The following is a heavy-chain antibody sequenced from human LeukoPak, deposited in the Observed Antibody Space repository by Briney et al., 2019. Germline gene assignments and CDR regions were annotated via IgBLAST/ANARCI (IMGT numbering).Heavy chain of an antibody. D-gene: IGHD3-22*01. CDR3: ARDIRRVRDDSSGYEVDY. CDR1: GYTFTSYY. V-gene: IGHV1-46*01. J-gene: IGHJ4*02. CDR2: INPSGGST. Sequence: ASVKVSCKASGYTFTSYYMHWVRQSPGQGLGWRGIINPSGGSTSYAQKFQGRVTMTRDTSTSTVYMELSSLRSEDTAVYYCARDIRRVRDDSSGYEVDYWGQGTLVTVSS.